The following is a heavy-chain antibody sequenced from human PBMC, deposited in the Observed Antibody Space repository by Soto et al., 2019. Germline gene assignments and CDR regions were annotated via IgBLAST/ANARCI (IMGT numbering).Heavy chain of an antibody. CDR3: ARELQGLYYFDY. CDR2: INAGNGNT. CDR1: EYTFTSYA. Sequence: ASVKVSCKASEYTFTSYAMHWVRQAPGQSLEWMGWINAGNGNTKYSQKFQGRVTITRDTSASTAYMELSSLRSEDTAVYYCARELQGLYYFDYWGLGTLVTVYS. J-gene: IGHJ4*02. D-gene: IGHD4-4*01. V-gene: IGHV1-3*01.